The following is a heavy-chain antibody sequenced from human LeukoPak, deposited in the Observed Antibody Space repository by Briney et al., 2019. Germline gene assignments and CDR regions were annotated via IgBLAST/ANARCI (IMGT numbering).Heavy chain of an antibody. V-gene: IGHV1-2*02. Sequence: ASVKVSCKASGYTFTGYYLHWVRQAPGQGLECVGWINPNSGGTNYAQKFQGRVTMTRDTSISTAYMELSRLRSDDTAVYYCARGGSGSYFSWLDPWGQGTLVTVSS. J-gene: IGHJ5*02. CDR3: ARGGSGSYFSWLDP. CDR2: INPNSGGT. CDR1: GYTFTGYY. D-gene: IGHD3-10*01.